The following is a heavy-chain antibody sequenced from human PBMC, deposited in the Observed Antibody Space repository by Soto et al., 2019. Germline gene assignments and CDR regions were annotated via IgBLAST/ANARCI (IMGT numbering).Heavy chain of an antibody. CDR1: GLIVNNNF. V-gene: IGHV3-66*01. CDR3: ARDSGEQLVRRGFYYYYMDV. J-gene: IGHJ6*03. Sequence: PGGSLRLSCEASGLIVNNNFMNWVRQAPGRGLEWVSIINPDGRTYYADSVKDRFTISRDTSKNSLYLQMNSLKDEDTAVYYCARDSGEQLVRRGFYYYYMDVWGKGTTVTVSS. D-gene: IGHD6-6*01. CDR2: INPDGRT.